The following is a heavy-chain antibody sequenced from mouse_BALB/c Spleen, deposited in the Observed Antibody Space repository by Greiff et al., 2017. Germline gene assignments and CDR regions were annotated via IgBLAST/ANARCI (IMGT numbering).Heavy chain of an antibody. CDR3: ARSITPGISAMDY. V-gene: IGHV5-9-4*01. Sequence: EVKLVESGGGLVKPGGSLKLSCAASGFTFSSYAMSWVRQSPEKRLEWVAEISSGGSYTYYPDTVTGRFTISTDNAKNTLYLEMSSLRSEDTAMYYCARSITPGISAMDYWGQGTSVTVSS. CDR2: ISSGGSYT. CDR1: GFTFSSYA. J-gene: IGHJ4*01. D-gene: IGHD1-1*01.